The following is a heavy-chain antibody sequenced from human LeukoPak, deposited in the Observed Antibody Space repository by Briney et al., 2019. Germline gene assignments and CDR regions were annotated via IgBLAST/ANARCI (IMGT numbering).Heavy chain of an antibody. CDR3: ARQVSDYFYYYIDV. CDR2: IYYSGTT. Sequence: PSETLSLTCSVSGGSISSSSYYWNWIRQPPGKGLEWVGSIYYSGTTYYNSSLKSRVTISEDTSKNRFSLMLTSVTAADTAVYYFARQVSDYFYYYIDVWGEGTTVIVSS. CDR1: GGSISSSSYY. J-gene: IGHJ6*03. V-gene: IGHV4-39*01.